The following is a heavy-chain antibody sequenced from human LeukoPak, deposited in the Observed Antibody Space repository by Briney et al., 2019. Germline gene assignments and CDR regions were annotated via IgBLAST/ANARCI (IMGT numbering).Heavy chain of an antibody. J-gene: IGHJ4*02. CDR2: ISSSSSYI. Sequence: GGSLRLSCAVSGFTFSSYSMNWVRQAPGKGLEWVSSISSSSSYIYYADTVKGRFTISRDNAKTSLYLQMNSLRAEDTAVYYCARADLGGSCLHWGQGTLVTVSS. CDR3: ARADLGGSCLH. V-gene: IGHV3-21*01. CDR1: GFTFSSYS. D-gene: IGHD2-15*01.